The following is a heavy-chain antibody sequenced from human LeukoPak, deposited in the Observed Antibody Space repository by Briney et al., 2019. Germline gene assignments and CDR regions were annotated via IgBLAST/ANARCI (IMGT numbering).Heavy chain of an antibody. CDR1: GYTFTSYG. Sequence: ASVKVSCKASGYTFTSYGISWVRQAPGQGLEWMGWISAYNGNTNYAQKLQGRVTMTTDTSTSTAYMELRSLRSDDTAVYFCASGFRSPYCSSTSCYDYYYMDVWGKGTTVTGSS. J-gene: IGHJ6*03. V-gene: IGHV1-18*01. CDR2: ISAYNGNT. CDR3: ASGFRSPYCSSTSCYDYYYMDV. D-gene: IGHD2-2*01.